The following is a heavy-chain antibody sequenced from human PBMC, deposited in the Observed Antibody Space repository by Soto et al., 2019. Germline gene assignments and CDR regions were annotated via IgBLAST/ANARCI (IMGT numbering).Heavy chain of an antibody. CDR3: AKDPIFGVDLGSDDAFDI. Sequence: SLRLSCAASGFTFSSYAMSWVRQAPGKGLEWVSAISGSGGSTYYADSVKGRFTISRGNSKNTLYLQMNSLRAEDTAVYYCAKDPIFGVDLGSDDAFDIWGQGTMVTVSS. J-gene: IGHJ3*02. CDR1: GFTFSSYA. V-gene: IGHV3-23*01. CDR2: ISGSGGST. D-gene: IGHD3-3*01.